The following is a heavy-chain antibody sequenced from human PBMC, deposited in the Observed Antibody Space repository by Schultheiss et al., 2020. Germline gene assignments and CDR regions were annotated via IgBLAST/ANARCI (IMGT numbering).Heavy chain of an antibody. CDR2: INHRRST. J-gene: IGHJ4*02. CDR1: GGSFSDYF. CDR3: ARWGVPAAIKLFRKTASTMGFDY. Sequence: SETLSLTCAVYGGSFSDYFWNWIRQPPGKGLEWIGEINHRRSTNYNPSLKSRVTISVDTSKNQFSLKLSSVTAADTAVYYCARWGVPAAIKLFRKTASTMGFDYWGQGTLVTVSS. V-gene: IGHV4-34*01. D-gene: IGHD2-2*01.